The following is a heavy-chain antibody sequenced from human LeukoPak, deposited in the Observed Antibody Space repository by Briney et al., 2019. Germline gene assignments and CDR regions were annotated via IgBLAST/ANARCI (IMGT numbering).Heavy chain of an antibody. D-gene: IGHD1-14*01. V-gene: IGHV3-33*01. Sequence: PGRSLRLSCAASGFTFSSYGMHWVRQAPGKGLEWVAVIWYDGSNNYYADSVKGRFTISRDNSKNTLYLQMNSLRAEDTAVYYCAREYNLNWFDPWGQGTLVTVSS. CDR2: IWYDGSNN. CDR1: GFTFSSYG. CDR3: AREYNLNWFDP. J-gene: IGHJ5*02.